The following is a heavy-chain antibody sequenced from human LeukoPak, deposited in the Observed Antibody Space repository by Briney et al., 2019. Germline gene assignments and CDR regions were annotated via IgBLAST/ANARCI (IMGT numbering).Heavy chain of an antibody. CDR2: ISSSSSYI. V-gene: IGHV3-21*01. D-gene: IGHD2-21*01. CDR3: AREGMWRRAFDI. Sequence: PGGSLRLSCAASGFTFSTYSMNWVRQAPGKGLEWVSSISSSSSYIYYADSVKGRFTISRDNAKNLLYLQMKSLRVEDTAVYYCAREGMWRRAFDIWGQGTRVTVSA. J-gene: IGHJ3*02. CDR1: GFTFSTYS.